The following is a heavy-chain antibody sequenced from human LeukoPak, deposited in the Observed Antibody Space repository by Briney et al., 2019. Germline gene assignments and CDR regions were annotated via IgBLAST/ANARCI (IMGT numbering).Heavy chain of an antibody. Sequence: ASVKVSCKASGYTFTSYDINWVRQATGQGLEWMGWISAYNGNTNYAQKLQGRVTMTTDTSTSTAYMELRSLRSDDTAVYYCANSRSYSSSRFDYWGQGTLVTVSS. J-gene: IGHJ4*02. CDR2: ISAYNGNT. V-gene: IGHV1-18*01. CDR1: GYTFTSYD. D-gene: IGHD6-13*01. CDR3: ANSRSYSSSRFDY.